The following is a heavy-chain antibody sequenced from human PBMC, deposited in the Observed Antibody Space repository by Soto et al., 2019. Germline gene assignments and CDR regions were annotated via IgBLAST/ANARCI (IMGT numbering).Heavy chain of an antibody. V-gene: IGHV3-74*01. D-gene: IGHD6-19*01. CDR2: INSDGSST. CDR1: GFTFSSYL. Sequence: GGSLRLSCAASGFTFSSYLMHWVRQAPGKGLVWVSRINSDGSSTTCADSVKGRFTISRDSAKNTLYLQMNSLRAEDTAVYYCARVRMAGDFDIWGQGTMVTVSS. J-gene: IGHJ3*02. CDR3: ARVRMAGDFDI.